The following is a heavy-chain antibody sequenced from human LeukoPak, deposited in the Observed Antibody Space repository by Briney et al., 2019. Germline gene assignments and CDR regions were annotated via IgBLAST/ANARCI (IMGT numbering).Heavy chain of an antibody. V-gene: IGHV3-7*01. CDR1: GFTFSTYW. Sequence: PGGSLRLSCSTSGFTFSTYWMSWVPQTPEQGLEWVANIKGDGSVINYAESVNGRFTISRDNAKNSLSLQMNSLTDDDTGLYYCAREGLPYSRDYWGQGTLVTVSS. CDR3: AREGLPYSRDY. CDR2: IKGDGSVI. J-gene: IGHJ4*02. D-gene: IGHD4-11*01.